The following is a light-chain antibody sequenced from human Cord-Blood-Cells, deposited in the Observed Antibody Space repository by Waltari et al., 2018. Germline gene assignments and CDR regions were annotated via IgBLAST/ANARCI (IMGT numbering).Light chain of an antibody. CDR1: QSVSSSY. J-gene: IGKJ3*01. CDR3: QQYGSSPFT. CDR2: GAS. Sequence: EIVLTQSPGTLSLSPGERATLSYRASQSVSSSYLAWYQQKPGQAPRLLIYGASSRATGIPDRFSGSGSGTDFTLTISRLEPEEFAVYYCQQYGSSPFTFGPGTKVDIK. V-gene: IGKV3-20*01.